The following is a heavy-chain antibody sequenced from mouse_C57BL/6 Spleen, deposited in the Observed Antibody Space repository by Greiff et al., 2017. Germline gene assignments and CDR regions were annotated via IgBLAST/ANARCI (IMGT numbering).Heavy chain of an antibody. V-gene: IGHV1-53*01. CDR1: GYTFTSYW. J-gene: IGHJ3*01. D-gene: IGHD3-2*01. CDR2: LNPSNGGP. CDR3: ARSETASAWFAY. Sequence: QVQLQQPGTELVKPGASVKLSCKASGYTFTSYWMHWVKQRPGQGLEWIGNLNPSNGGPNYNEKFKSKATLTVDNSSSPAYMQLSSRPSEDSAVYYCARSETASAWFAYWGQGTLVTVSA.